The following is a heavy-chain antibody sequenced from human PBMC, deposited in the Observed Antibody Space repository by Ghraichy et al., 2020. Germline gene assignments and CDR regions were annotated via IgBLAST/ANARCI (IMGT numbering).Heavy chain of an antibody. CDR1: GYSISSGYY. CDR2: IYHTGGT. CDR3: ARAPYDDDGFYDDGFDI. Sequence: SETLSLTCTVSGYSISSGYYWGWIRQPPGKGLQWIGSIYHTGGTDYNPSLKSRVAISVDTSKNQFSLRLSSVTAADTAVYYCARAPYDDDGFYDDGFDIWGQGTTVTVSS. J-gene: IGHJ3*02. V-gene: IGHV4-38-2*02. D-gene: IGHD3-22*01.